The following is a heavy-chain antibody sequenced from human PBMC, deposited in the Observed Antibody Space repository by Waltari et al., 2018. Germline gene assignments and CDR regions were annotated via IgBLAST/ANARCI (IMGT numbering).Heavy chain of an antibody. V-gene: IGHV3-7*01. J-gene: IGHJ4*02. D-gene: IGHD5-12*01. CDR2: IKQDGSEK. CDR3: ARDGRRWLQSGYFDY. CDR1: GFTFSSYW. Sequence: EVQLVESGGGLVQPGGSLRLSCAASGFTFSSYWMSWVRQAPGKGLEGVANIKQDGSEKYYVDSVKGRFTISRDNAKNSLYLQMNSLRAEDTAVYYCARDGRRWLQSGYFDYWGQGTLVTVSS.